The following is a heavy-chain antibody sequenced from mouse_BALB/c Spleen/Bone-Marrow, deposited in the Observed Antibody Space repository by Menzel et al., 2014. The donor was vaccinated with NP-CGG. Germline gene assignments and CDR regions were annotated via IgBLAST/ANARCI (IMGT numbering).Heavy chain of an antibody. V-gene: IGHV7-3*02. Sequence: EVKLVESGGGLVQPGGSLRLSCATSGFTFTDYYMSWVRQPPGKALEWLGFIRNKGKGYTTEYSASVKGRFTISRDNSQSILHLQMNTLRAEDSATYYCARDINYDIYWYFDVWGAGTTVTVSS. CDR1: GFTFTDYY. CDR3: ARDINYDIYWYFDV. D-gene: IGHD2-4*01. J-gene: IGHJ1*01. CDR2: IRNKGKGYTT.